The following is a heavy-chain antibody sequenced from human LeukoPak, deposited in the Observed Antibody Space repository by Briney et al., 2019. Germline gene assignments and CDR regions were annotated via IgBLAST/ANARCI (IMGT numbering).Heavy chain of an antibody. Sequence: ASVTVSFTASGYTFTIYGISWVRQAPGQGLEWMGWISAYNGNTNYSQKLQGRVTITTDTSTGTAYMELRSLRSDDTAVYYCARDATTAYYNWNEYPWAYYYGMDVWGQGTTVTVSS. CDR3: ARDATTAYYNWNEYPWAYYYGMDV. CDR2: ISAYNGNT. D-gene: IGHD1-1*01. CDR1: GYTFTIYG. V-gene: IGHV1-18*01. J-gene: IGHJ6*02.